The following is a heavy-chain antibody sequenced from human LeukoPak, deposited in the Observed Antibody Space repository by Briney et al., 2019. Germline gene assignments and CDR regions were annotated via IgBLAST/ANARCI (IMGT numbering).Heavy chain of an antibody. Sequence: PGGSLRLSCAASGFTFSDYYMIWIRQAPGKGLEWASYISSSGSTIYDADSVKGRFTIPRDNAKNSLYLQMNSLRAEDTAVYYCARFPGSHYSSPLDYWGQGTLVTVSS. J-gene: IGHJ4*02. CDR1: GFTFSDYY. CDR3: ARFPGSHYSSPLDY. CDR2: ISSSGSTI. D-gene: IGHD6-13*01. V-gene: IGHV3-11*01.